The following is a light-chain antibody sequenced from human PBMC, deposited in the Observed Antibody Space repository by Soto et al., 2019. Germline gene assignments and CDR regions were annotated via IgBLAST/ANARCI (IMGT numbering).Light chain of an antibody. J-gene: IGKJ3*01. CDR2: WAS. V-gene: IGKV4-1*01. CDR3: QLYYSTPRVT. CDR1: QSVLSSSNNLNY. Sequence: DIVMTQSPDSLSVSLGERATINCRSSQSVLSSSNNLNYLAWYQQKPGQPPKVLIYWASTRESGVPDRFSGSGSETDCNIIISSLQAEDVAVYYGQLYYSTPRVTFGPGTKVDIK.